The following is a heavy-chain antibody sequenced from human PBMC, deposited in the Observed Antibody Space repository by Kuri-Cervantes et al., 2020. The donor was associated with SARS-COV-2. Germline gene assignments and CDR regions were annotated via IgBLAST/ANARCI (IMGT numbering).Heavy chain of an antibody. J-gene: IGHJ4*02. V-gene: IGHV4-59*11. CDR1: GGSISDHY. CDR3: ARDLNGQLWSTGLGY. D-gene: IGHD5-18*01. CDR2: ICDSGTT. Sequence: GSLRLSCTVSGGSISDHYWSWIRQSPGKGLEWIGYICDSGTTNYNPSLKSRVTVSVDKSKNHFSLRLSSVTAADTAVYYCARDLNGQLWSTGLGYWGQGTLVTVSS.